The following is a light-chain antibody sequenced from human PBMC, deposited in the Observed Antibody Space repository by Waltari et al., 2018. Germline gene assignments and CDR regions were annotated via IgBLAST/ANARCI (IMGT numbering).Light chain of an antibody. V-gene: IGLV3-19*01. Sequence: SSELTQDPAMSVAPGQTVTITCHGDSLRRFFASWYQQRPGQAPFLVVYGDNNRPSGIPDRFSGSTSGGTACLTITGAQADDEAVYFCHSRDTTSTRVFGGGTRLTV. CDR1: SLRRFF. CDR2: GDN. CDR3: HSRDTTSTRV. J-gene: IGLJ2*01.